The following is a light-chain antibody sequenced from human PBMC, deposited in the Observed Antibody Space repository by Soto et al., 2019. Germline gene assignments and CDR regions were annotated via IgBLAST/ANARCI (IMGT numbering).Light chain of an antibody. CDR2: KAS. Sequence: DIQMTQSPSTLSGSVGDRVTITCRASQTISSWLAWYQQKPRKAPKLLIYKASTLKSGVPSRFSGSGSRTDFTLTISSLQPDDVATYYCQHYKSYSEAFGQGTKVELK. J-gene: IGKJ1*01. CDR3: QHYKSYSEA. CDR1: QTISSW. V-gene: IGKV1-5*03.